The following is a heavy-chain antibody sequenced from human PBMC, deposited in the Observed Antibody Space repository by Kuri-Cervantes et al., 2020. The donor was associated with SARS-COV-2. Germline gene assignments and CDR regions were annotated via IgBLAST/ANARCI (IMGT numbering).Heavy chain of an antibody. CDR1: GGSFSGYY. Sequence: GSLRLSCAVYGGSFSGYYWSWVRQPPGKGLEWIGYIYYSGSTNYNPSLKSRVTISVDTSKNQFSLKLSSVTAADTAVYYCARGGWELRYYYYMDVWGKGTTVTVSS. D-gene: IGHD1-26*01. V-gene: IGHV4-59*01. CDR2: IYYSGST. CDR3: ARGGWELRYYYYMDV. J-gene: IGHJ6*03.